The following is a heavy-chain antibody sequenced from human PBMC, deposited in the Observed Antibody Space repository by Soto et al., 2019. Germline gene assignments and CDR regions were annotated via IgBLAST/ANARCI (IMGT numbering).Heavy chain of an antibody. CDR2: INPSGGST. CDR3: ARGSHCSGGSCYVPFYYYMDV. Sequence: GASVKVSCKASGYTFTSYYMHWVRQAPGQGLEWMGIINPSGGSTSYAQKFQGRVTMTRDTSTSTVYMELSSLRSEDTAVYYCARGSHCSGGSCYVPFYYYMDVWGKGNTVTVSS. J-gene: IGHJ6*03. CDR1: GYTFTSYY. V-gene: IGHV1-46*03. D-gene: IGHD2-15*01.